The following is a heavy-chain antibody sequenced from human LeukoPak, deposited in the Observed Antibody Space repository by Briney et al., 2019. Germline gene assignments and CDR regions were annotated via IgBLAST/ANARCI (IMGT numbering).Heavy chain of an antibody. V-gene: IGHV3-9*01. CDR1: GFTFDDYA. D-gene: IGHD3-9*01. Sequence: GGSLRLSCAASGFTFDDYAMHWVRQAPGKGLEWVSGISWNSGSIGYADSVKGRFTISRDNAKNSLYLQMNSLRAEDTALYYCAKVPSTDDILVGGFDYWGQGTLVTVSS. CDR3: AKVPSTDDILVGGFDY. J-gene: IGHJ4*02. CDR2: ISWNSGSI.